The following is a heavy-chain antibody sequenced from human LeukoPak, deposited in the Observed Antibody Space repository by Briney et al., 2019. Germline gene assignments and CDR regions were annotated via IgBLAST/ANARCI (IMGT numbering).Heavy chain of an antibody. V-gene: IGHV3-30*18. CDR1: GFTFSSYG. D-gene: IGHD6-19*01. CDR2: ISYDGSNK. Sequence: GGSLRLSCAASGFTFSSYGMHWVRQAPGKGLEWVAVISYDGSNKYYADSVKGRFTISRDNSKNTLYLQMNSLRAEDTAVYYCAKPAGAVAGFPWYFDLWGRGTLVTVSS. CDR3: AKPAGAVAGFPWYFDL. J-gene: IGHJ2*01.